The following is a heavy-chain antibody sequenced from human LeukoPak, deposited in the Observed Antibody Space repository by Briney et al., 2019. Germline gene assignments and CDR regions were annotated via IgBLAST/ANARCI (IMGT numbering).Heavy chain of an antibody. CDR3: ARGTPARPQDLGY. V-gene: IGHV1-69*13. D-gene: IGHD6-6*01. CDR2: IIPVLGTA. J-gene: IGHJ4*02. CDR1: GGTFSNYA. Sequence: SVKVSCKASGGTFSNYAISWVRQAPGQGLEWMGGIIPVLGTANYAQNFQGRVTITADESTSTAYMELSSLRSEDTAVYYCARGTPARPQDLGYWGQGTLVTVSS.